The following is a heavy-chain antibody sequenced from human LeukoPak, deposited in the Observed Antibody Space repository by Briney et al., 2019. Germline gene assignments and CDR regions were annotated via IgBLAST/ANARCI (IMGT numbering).Heavy chain of an antibody. J-gene: IGHJ5*02. CDR2: IYPADSDT. CDR3: ARSTVTTPKWFDP. Sequence: GESLKISCKGSGYIFTSYWIGWVRQMPGKGLEWMGIIYPADSDTRYSPSFQGQVTISADKSISTAYLQWSSLKASDTATYYCARSTVTTPKWFDPWGQGTLVTVSS. D-gene: IGHD4-11*01. V-gene: IGHV5-51*01. CDR1: GYIFTSYW.